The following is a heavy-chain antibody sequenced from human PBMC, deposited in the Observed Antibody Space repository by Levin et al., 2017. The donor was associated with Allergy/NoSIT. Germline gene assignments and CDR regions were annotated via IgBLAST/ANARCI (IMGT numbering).Heavy chain of an antibody. CDR2: ITSSGRTI. V-gene: IGHV3-48*01. Sequence: PGGSLRLSCIGSTFTLAGESMNWVRQAPEKGPEWISYITSSGRTIYYADSVKGRFIISRDNAKNTLYLQMNNLKVEDTAIYYCANLAGAYGGWFDPWGQGTLVTVSS. D-gene: IGHD4-17*01. CDR3: ANLAGAYGGWFDP. CDR1: TFTLAGES. J-gene: IGHJ5*02.